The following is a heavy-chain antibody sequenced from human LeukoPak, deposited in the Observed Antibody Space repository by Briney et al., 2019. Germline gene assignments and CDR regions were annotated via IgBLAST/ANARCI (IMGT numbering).Heavy chain of an antibody. D-gene: IGHD1-7*01. CDR2: IWYDGSNK. V-gene: IGHV3-33*01. CDR3: ARETGTTTEFDY. CDR1: GFTFSSYG. Sequence: PGGSLRLSCAASGFTFSSYGMHWVRQAPGKGLEWVAVIWYDGSNKYYADSVKGRFTISRDNSKNTLYLQMYSLRAEDTAVYYCARETGTTTEFDYWGQGTLVTVSS. J-gene: IGHJ4*02.